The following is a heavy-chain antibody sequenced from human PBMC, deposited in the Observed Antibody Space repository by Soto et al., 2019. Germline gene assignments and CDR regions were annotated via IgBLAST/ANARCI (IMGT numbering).Heavy chain of an antibody. CDR2: IYRDGSA. D-gene: IGHD3-10*01. CDR1: GFTISSNY. CDR3: ANIYGSENYYGFDP. Sequence: PGVSLRLSCAASGFTISSNYMGWVRQPPGKGLEWVSVIYRDGSAYYEDSVRGRFSLSRDNSRNTLYLQMESLRAEDTAMYYCANIYGSENYYGFDPWGQGT. J-gene: IGHJ5*02. V-gene: IGHV3-66*01.